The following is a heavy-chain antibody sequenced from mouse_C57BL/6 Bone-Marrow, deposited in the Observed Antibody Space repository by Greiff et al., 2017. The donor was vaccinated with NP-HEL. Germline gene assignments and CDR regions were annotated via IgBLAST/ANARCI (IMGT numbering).Heavy chain of an antibody. J-gene: IGHJ3*01. CDR3: ARADYGSRKAWFAY. V-gene: IGHV5-4*01. Sequence: DVHLVESGGGLVKPGGSLKLSCAASGFTFSSYAMSWVRQTPEKRLEWVATISDGGSYPYYPDHVKGRFTISRDNAKNNLYLQMSHLKSEDTAMYYCARADYGSRKAWFAYWGQGTLVTVSA. CDR1: GFTFSSYA. CDR2: ISDGGSYP. D-gene: IGHD1-1*01.